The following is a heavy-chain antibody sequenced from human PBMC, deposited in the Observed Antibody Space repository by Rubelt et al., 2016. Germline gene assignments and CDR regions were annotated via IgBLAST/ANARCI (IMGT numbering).Heavy chain of an antibody. Sequence: QVQLVQSGAEVKKPGSSVMVSCKASGGTFRSYAISWVRQAPGQGLEWMGGIIPIFGTATYAQKFQGRVTIIADESTSTSYMELSSLRSEDTAVYYCAKVGGGRVGAFDYWGQGTLVTVSS. D-gene: IGHD1-26*01. J-gene: IGHJ4*02. CDR1: GGTFRSYA. CDR3: AKVGGGRVGAFDY. CDR2: IIPIFGTA. V-gene: IGHV1-69*01.